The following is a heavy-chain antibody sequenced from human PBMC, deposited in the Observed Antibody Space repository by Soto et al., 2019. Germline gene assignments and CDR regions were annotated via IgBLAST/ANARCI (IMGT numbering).Heavy chain of an antibody. J-gene: IGHJ6*02. V-gene: IGHV4-34*01. CDR1: GGSFSGYY. CDR3: ARGWSLGYCSSTSCYKGVNWYYGMDV. Sequence: SETLSLTCAVYGGSFSGYYWSWIRQPPGKGLEWIGEINHSGSTNYNPSLKSRVTISVDTSKNRFSLKLSSVTAADTAVYYCARGWSLGYCSSTSCYKGVNWYYGMDVWGQGTTVTVSS. CDR2: INHSGST. D-gene: IGHD2-2*02.